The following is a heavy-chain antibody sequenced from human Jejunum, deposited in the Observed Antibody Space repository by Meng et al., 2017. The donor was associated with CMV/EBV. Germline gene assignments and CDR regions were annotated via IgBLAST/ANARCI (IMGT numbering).Heavy chain of an antibody. Sequence: QMQFKDTVPGPSNPSATLSPPAMFSGGSINNYYWSWTRQSAGKGLEWIGRFYSSDTYNYHPSLNSRVTMSLDTSKNQFSLNLRSVTAADTAIYYCARGPGASTREGFDYWGLGTLVTVSS. CDR2: FYSSDTY. V-gene: IGHV4-4*07. J-gene: IGHJ4*02. CDR1: GGSINNYY. CDR3: ARGPGASTREGFDY. D-gene: IGHD1-26*01.